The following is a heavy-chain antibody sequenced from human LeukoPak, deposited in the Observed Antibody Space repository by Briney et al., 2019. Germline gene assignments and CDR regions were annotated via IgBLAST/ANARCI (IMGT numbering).Heavy chain of an antibody. CDR3: ARIDGVNDLGYYYGMDV. CDR2: ISSSSSTI. J-gene: IGHJ6*02. CDR1: GFTFSSYS. D-gene: IGHD1-1*01. V-gene: IGHV3-48*04. Sequence: GGSLRLSCAASGFTFSSYSMNWVRQAPGKGLEWVSYISSSSSTIYYADSVKGRFTISRDNAKNTLYLQMNSLRAEDTAVYYCARIDGVNDLGYYYGMDVWGQGTTVTVSS.